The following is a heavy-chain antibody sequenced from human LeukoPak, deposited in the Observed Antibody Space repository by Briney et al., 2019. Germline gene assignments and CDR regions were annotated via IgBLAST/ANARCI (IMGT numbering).Heavy chain of an antibody. CDR2: ISGSGGST. V-gene: IGHV3-23*01. CDR3: AKELYDSSGYYYELEY. J-gene: IGHJ4*02. CDR1: GFTFSTYA. D-gene: IGHD3-22*01. Sequence: GGSLRLSCPASGFTFSTYAMSWVRQAPGKGLEWVSVISGSGGSTNYADSVKGRFTISRDNSKNTLYLQMNSLRAEDTAVYYCAKELYDSSGYYYELEYWGQGTLVTVSS.